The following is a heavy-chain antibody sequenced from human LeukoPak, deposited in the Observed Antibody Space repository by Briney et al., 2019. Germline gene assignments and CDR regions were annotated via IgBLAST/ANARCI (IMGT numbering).Heavy chain of an antibody. CDR2: IVGSGGRT. CDR1: GFTFSSYA. Sequence: GGSLRLSCAASGFTFSSYAMSWVRQAPGKRLEWVSAIVGSGGRTYYTDSVKGRFTISRDNSKNTLYLQMNSLRDEDTAVYYCAKDVGGDYGSGSYENWFDPWGQGTLVTVSS. CDR3: AKDVGGDYGSGSYENWFDP. V-gene: IGHV3-23*01. J-gene: IGHJ5*02. D-gene: IGHD3-10*01.